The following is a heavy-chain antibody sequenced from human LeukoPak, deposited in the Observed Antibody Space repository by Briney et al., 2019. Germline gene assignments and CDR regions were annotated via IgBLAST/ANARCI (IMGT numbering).Heavy chain of an antibody. Sequence: PGGSLRLSCAASGFILSDYDMSWIRQAPGKGLEWVSYSSGSGITKKYADSVKGRFTISRDNAKKSLDLQMSGLRADDTAVYYCARVRDSNYRGSYFDFWGQGTVVTVSS. J-gene: IGHJ4*02. CDR2: SSGSGITK. CDR1: GFILSDYD. D-gene: IGHD4-11*01. V-gene: IGHV3-11*01. CDR3: ARVRDSNYRGSYFDF.